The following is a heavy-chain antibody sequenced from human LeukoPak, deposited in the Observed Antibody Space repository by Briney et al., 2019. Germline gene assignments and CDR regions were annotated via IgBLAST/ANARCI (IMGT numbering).Heavy chain of an antibody. J-gene: IGHJ4*02. CDR1: GGSISSGGYY. Sequence: SEALSLTCTVSGGSISSGGYYWSWIRQHPGKGLEWIGYIYYSGSTYYNPSLKSRVTISVDTSKNQFSLKLSSVTAADTAVYYCATFPGSYYDSSGYRWGQGTLVTVSS. CDR3: ATFPGSYYDSSGYR. D-gene: IGHD3-22*01. CDR2: IYYSGST. V-gene: IGHV4-31*03.